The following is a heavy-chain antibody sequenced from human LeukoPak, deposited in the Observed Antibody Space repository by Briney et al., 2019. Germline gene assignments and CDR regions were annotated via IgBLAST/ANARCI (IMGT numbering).Heavy chain of an antibody. V-gene: IGHV5-10-1*01. Sequence: GDSRKISCQASGYSFTSSWISWVRQMPGKGLEWMGRIEPIDSYVTYSPSFQGQVTFSVDKSLRTAFLQWKSLQASDTAMYYCVRLPALAVAAGGVRYFDLWGRGTPVTPSA. CDR1: GYSFTSSW. J-gene: IGHJ2*01. CDR2: IEPIDSYV. CDR3: VRLPALAVAAGGVRYFDL. D-gene: IGHD6-19*01.